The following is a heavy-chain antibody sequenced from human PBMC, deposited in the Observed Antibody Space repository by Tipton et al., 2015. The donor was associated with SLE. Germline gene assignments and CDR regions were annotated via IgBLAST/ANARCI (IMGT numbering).Heavy chain of an antibody. Sequence: TLSLTCTVSGDSISSSSYYWGWTRQPPGKGLESIGTIFYSGTTYYNPSLKSRVTISVDTSNNQFSLKLRSVTAADTAVYHCARRVTRELFIVPFDYWGQGTLVTVSS. D-gene: IGHD1-26*01. V-gene: IGHV4-39*07. CDR2: IFYSGTT. J-gene: IGHJ4*02. CDR1: GDSISSSSYY. CDR3: ARRVTRELFIVPFDY.